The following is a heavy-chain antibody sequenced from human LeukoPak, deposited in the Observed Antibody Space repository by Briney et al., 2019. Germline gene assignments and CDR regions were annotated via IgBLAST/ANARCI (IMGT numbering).Heavy chain of an antibody. CDR3: ARVGVVVPAGIDP. D-gene: IGHD2-2*01. Sequence: SETLSLTCTVSGGSISSYYWSWIRQPPGKGLEWIGYIYYSGSTNYNPSLKSRVTISVDRSKNQFSLKLSSVTAADTAVYYCARVGVVVPAGIDPWGQGTLVTVSS. V-gene: IGHV4-59*12. CDR2: IYYSGST. CDR1: GGSISSYY. J-gene: IGHJ5*02.